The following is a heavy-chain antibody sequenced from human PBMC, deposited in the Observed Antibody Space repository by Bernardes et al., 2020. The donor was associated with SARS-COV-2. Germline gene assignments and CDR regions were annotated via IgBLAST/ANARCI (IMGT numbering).Heavy chain of an antibody. V-gene: IGHV3-23*01. CDR1: GFTFSSYA. D-gene: IGHD6-19*01. CDR2: ISGSGGST. CDR3: VGGVDSSGWYVWYYYYYMDV. Sequence: GGSLRLSCAASGFTFSSYAMSWVRQAPGKGLEWVSAISGSGGSTYYADSVKGRFTISRDNSKNTLYLQMNSLRAEDTAVYYCVGGVDSSGWYVWYYYYYMDVWGKWTTVTVSS. J-gene: IGHJ6*03.